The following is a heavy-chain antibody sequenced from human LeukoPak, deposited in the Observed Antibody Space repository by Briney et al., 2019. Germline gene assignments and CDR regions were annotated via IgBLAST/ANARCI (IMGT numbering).Heavy chain of an antibody. CDR1: GYTFTSYG. J-gene: IGHJ6*04. Sequence: ASVKVSCKASGYTFTSYGISWVRQAPGQGLEWMGWISAYNGNTNYAQKLQGRVTMTTDTSTSTAYMELRSLRSDDTAVYYCARGAHLPYYYYGMDVWGKGTTATVSS. V-gene: IGHV1-18*04. CDR2: ISAYNGNT. CDR3: ARGAHLPYYYYGMDV.